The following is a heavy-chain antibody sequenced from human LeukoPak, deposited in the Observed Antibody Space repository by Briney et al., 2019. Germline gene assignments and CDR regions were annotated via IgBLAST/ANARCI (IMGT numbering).Heavy chain of an antibody. D-gene: IGHD1-7*01. CDR2: ISRASESI. Sequence: PGGSLRLSCAASGFTFSRYSMNWVRQAPGKGLEWVSIISRASESIFYADSVKGRFTISRDSAKNSLYLQMNGLRAEDTAAYYCARGATDTTRWFDPWGQGTLVTVSS. CDR3: ARGATDTTRWFDP. J-gene: IGHJ5*02. CDR1: GFTFSRYS. V-gene: IGHV3-21*01.